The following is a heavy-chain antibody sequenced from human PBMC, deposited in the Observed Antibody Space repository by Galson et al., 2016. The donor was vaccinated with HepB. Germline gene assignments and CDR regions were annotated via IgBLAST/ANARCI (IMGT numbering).Heavy chain of an antibody. V-gene: IGHV3-7*01. CDR1: GFTFSSYW. Sequence: SLRLSCAASGFTFSSYWMSWVRQAPGKGLEWVANIKQDGSEKYYVDSVKGRFTISRDNAKDSLYLQMNSLRAEDTAVYYCCVDTAMDYVFDYWGQGTLVTVSS. CDR3: CVDTAMDYVFDY. D-gene: IGHD5-18*01. J-gene: IGHJ4*02. CDR2: IKQDGSEK.